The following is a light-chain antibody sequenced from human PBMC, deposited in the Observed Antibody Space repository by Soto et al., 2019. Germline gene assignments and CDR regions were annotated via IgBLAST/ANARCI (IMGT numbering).Light chain of an antibody. CDR1: NSDVGGYNY. J-gene: IGLJ1*01. Sequence: QSALTQPASVSGTPGQSITISCTGSNSDVGGYNYVSWYQQHPGKAPKLMIYEVNNRPSGVSSRFSGSKSGNTASLTISGLQAEDEADYYCSSYTVTSITLYVFGTGTKLTVL. CDR3: SSYTVTSITLYV. CDR2: EVN. V-gene: IGLV2-14*01.